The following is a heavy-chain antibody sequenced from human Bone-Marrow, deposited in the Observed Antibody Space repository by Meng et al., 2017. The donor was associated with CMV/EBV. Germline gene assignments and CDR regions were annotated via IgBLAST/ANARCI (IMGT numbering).Heavy chain of an antibody. J-gene: IGHJ4*02. CDR2: IKQDGSEK. V-gene: IGHV3-7*01. CDR1: GFTFSSYS. D-gene: IGHD1-26*01. CDR3: EAGATTGDY. Sequence: SCAASGFTFSSYSMNWVRQAPGKGLEWVANIKQDGSEKYYVDSVKGRFTISRDNAKNSLYLQMNSLRAEDTAVYYCEAGATTGDYWGQGTLVTVSS.